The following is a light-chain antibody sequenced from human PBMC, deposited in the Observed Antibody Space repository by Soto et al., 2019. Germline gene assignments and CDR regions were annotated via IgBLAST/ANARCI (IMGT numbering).Light chain of an antibody. CDR3: QQRANWPWT. J-gene: IGKJ1*01. V-gene: IGKV3-11*01. CDR1: QSVSRY. CDR2: DAS. Sequence: EIVLTQSPATLSLSPGERATLSCRASQSVSRYLAWYQQKPGQAPRLLIYDASNRATGIPARFSGSGSGTDFTLTISSLEPEDFAVYYCQQRANWPWTFGQGTKVVFK.